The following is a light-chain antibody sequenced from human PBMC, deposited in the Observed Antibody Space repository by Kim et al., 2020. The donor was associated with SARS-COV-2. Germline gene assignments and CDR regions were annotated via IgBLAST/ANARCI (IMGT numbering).Light chain of an antibody. CDR1: KLGDKY. V-gene: IGLV3-1*01. CDR2: QDS. Sequence: VAPGQTATITCSGDKLGDKYACWYQQKPGQSPVRVIYQDSKRPSGIPERFSGSNSGNTATLTISGTQAMDEADYYCQAWDSSTVVFGGGTQLTVL. CDR3: QAWDSSTVV. J-gene: IGLJ2*01.